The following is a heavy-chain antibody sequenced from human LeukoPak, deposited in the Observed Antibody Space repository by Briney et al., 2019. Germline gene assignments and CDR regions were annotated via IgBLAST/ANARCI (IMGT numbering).Heavy chain of an antibody. V-gene: IGHV3-7*01. CDR2: IKQDGSLE. CDR1: GFTFTHYW. J-gene: IGHJ5*02. Sequence: GGSLRLSCEASGFTFTHYWMRWVRQPPGKGLEWLANIKQDGSLEFYEDSVKGRFTASIGSVKNSLYLHMTRLRVEDTAVYYCVSTSGPWGQGTPVTVSS. CDR3: VSTSGP.